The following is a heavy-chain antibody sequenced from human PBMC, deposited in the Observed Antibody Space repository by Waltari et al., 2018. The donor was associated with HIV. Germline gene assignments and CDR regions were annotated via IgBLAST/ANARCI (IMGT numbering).Heavy chain of an antibody. J-gene: IGHJ5*02. V-gene: IGHV1-8*01. Sequence: QVQLVQSGAEVKKPGASVRVSCKASGYTFTKYDINWVRQSPGQGLEWMGWMSPRSGETGFAQRFQGRVTLTSNTSISTAYMELSSLTSSDTAVYYCVRVYCDTIMCHMVPNWFDPWGQGTLVTVSS. CDR1: GYTFTKYD. D-gene: IGHD2-21*01. CDR2: MSPRSGET. CDR3: VRVYCDTIMCHMVPNWFDP.